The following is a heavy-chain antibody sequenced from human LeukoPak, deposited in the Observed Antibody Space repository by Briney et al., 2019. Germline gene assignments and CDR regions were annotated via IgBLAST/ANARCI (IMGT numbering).Heavy chain of an antibody. CDR2: TRNKANSYIT. Sequence: GGSLRLSCATSGFTLSDYYMNWVRQAPGKGLEWVGRTRNKANSYITDYAASVKGRFTISRDDPKNLLYLQMNSLKSEDTAVYYCGRSGRYRPSDLWGQGTLVTVSS. CDR1: GFTLSDYY. CDR3: GRSGRYRPSDL. V-gene: IGHV3-72*01. J-gene: IGHJ5*02. D-gene: IGHD1-26*01.